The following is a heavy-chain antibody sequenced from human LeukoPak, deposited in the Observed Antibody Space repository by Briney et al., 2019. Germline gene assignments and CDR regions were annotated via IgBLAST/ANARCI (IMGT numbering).Heavy chain of an antibody. Sequence: PSETLSLTCTVSGGAISGYYWNWIRQPPGKGLEWIGYMYYSGSTNYNPSLKSRVTISEDTSKNQFSLKLTSVTAADTAVYYCARGGARLYGMDVWGQGSTVTVSS. J-gene: IGHJ6*02. V-gene: IGHV4-59*08. D-gene: IGHD4/OR15-4a*01. CDR3: ARGGARLYGMDV. CDR1: GGAISGYY. CDR2: MYYSGST.